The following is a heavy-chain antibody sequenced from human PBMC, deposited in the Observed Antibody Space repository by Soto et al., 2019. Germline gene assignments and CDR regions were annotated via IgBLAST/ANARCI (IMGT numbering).Heavy chain of an antibody. J-gene: IGHJ3*02. D-gene: IGHD6-6*01. CDR3: ATSLGGSIAADAFDI. Sequence: GESLKISCKGSGYSFTSYWIGWVRQMPGKGLEGMGIIYPGDSDTRYSPSIQGQVTISADKSISTAYLQWSSPKASDTAVYYCATSLGGSIAADAFDIWGQGTMVTVSS. V-gene: IGHV5-51*01. CDR1: GYSFTSYW. CDR2: IYPGDSDT.